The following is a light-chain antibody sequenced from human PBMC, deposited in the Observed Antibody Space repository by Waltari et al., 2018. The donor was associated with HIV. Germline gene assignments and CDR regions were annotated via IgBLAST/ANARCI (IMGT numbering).Light chain of an antibody. Sequence: QSALTQPASVSGSHGQSLTISCTETRSDVGGYNSVTRYQQHPGKATKLMISEVSNRPSGVTNRFSGSKSGNTASLTISGLQVEDEADYYCSSYTSSSTLYVFGTGTKVTVL. V-gene: IGLV2-14*01. CDR2: EVS. CDR3: SSYTSSSTLYV. CDR1: RSDVGGYNS. J-gene: IGLJ1*01.